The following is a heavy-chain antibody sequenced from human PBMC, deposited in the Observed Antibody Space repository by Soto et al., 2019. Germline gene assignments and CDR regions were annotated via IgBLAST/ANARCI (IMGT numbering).Heavy chain of an antibody. CDR3: ARGGSDYEGSGYYQGQV. J-gene: IGHJ6*02. Sequence: QVQLVQSGAEVKKPGSSVKVSCKPSVGTFSNYGFSWVRQAPGQGLECMGVIVPIFGAEHPQKFQGRVTITADESTNTVCMELSGLRSEDTAVYYCARGGSDYEGSGYYQGQVWGQGTTVTVSS. D-gene: IGHD3-22*01. V-gene: IGHV1-69*12. CDR2: IVPIFGA. CDR1: VGTFSNYG.